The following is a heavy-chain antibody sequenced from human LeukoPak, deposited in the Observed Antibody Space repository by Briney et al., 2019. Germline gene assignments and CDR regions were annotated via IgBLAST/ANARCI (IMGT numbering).Heavy chain of an antibody. D-gene: IGHD4-4*01. Sequence: KASETLSLTCTVSGGSISSSSYYWGWIRQPPGQGLEWLGGIHYSGSTYYNSSLKSRVTISVTSVDTSKKQFSLKLSSVTAADTAVYYCASLLMTTVTLGWGQGTLVTVSS. CDR1: GGSISSSSYY. V-gene: IGHV4-39*01. J-gene: IGHJ4*02. CDR2: IHYSGST. CDR3: ASLLMTTVTLG.